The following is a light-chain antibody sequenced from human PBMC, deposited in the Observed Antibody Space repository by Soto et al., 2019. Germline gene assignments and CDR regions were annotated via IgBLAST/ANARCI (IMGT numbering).Light chain of an antibody. CDR2: LAS. CDR1: QSLLHSEGDNS. J-gene: IGKJ4*01. Sequence: DIVMTQSPLSLPVTPGEPASISCRSSQSLLHSEGDNSLDWYLQKPGQSPQILIYLASNRASGVPDRFSGSGSGTDFTLKISRVEAEDVGVYYCMQALQTPLTFGGGTKVEIK. CDR3: MQALQTPLT. V-gene: IGKV2-28*01.